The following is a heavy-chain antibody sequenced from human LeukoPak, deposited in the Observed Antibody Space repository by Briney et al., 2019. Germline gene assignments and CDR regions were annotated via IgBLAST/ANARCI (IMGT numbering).Heavy chain of an antibody. D-gene: IGHD2-2*01. V-gene: IGHV4-39*07. J-gene: IGHJ4*02. CDR3: ARIGRNYRRSSASWYYFDN. CDR1: DDSISSSTYY. Sequence: SETLSLTCIISDDSISSSTYYWGWIRQPPGKGLEWIGTLYYSGKTYYNPSLKSRVTISIDTSKNQFSLKLTSATAADTAVYYCARIGRNYRRSSASWYYFDNWGQGTLVTVSS. CDR2: LYYSGKT.